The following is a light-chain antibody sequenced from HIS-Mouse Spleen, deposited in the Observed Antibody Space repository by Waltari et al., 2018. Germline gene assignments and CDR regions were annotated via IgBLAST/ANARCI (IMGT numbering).Light chain of an antibody. CDR1: QSVSSY. Sequence: EIVLTQSPATLSLSPGERATLPCRASQSVSSYLAWYQQKPGQAPRLPIYDASNRATGIPARFSGSGSGTDFTLTISSLEPEDFAVYYCQQRSNWLTFGGGTKVEIK. V-gene: IGKV3-11*01. J-gene: IGKJ4*01. CDR3: QQRSNWLT. CDR2: DAS.